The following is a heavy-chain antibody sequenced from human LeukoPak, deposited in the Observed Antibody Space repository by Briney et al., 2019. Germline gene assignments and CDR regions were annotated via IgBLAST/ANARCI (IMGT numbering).Heavy chain of an antibody. CDR1: GFTFSSYA. Sequence: GALRLSCAASGFTFSSYAMHWVRQAPGKGLEWVAVISYDGSNKYYADSVKGRFTISRDNSKNTLYLQMNSLRAEDAAVYYCARESEAFDIWGRGTMVTVSS. V-gene: IGHV3-30-3*01. CDR3: ARESEAFDI. CDR2: ISYDGSNK. J-gene: IGHJ3*02.